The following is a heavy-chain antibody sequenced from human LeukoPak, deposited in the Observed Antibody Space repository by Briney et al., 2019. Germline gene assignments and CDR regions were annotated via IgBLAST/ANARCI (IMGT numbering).Heavy chain of an antibody. CDR2: ISGDGISI. J-gene: IGHJ6*02. CDR1: GFTFHDFA. CDR3: AKDTRNAVVSRGYGIDV. D-gene: IGHD2-15*01. Sequence: GRSLRLSCALSGFTFHDFAMDGVRQPPGKGLEWVSHISGDGISIYNADSVKGRFIISRDNNNSSLYLEMNSLRTEDTAFYYCAKDTRNAVVSRGYGIDVWGQGTPVTVSS. V-gene: IGHV3-43*02.